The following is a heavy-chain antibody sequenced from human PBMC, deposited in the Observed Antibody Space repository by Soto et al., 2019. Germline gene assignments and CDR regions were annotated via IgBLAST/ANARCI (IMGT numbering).Heavy chain of an antibody. CDR2: INHSGST. CDR1: GGSFSGYY. J-gene: IGHJ4*02. Sequence: SETLSLTCAVYGGSFSGYYWSWIRQPPGKGLEWIGEINHSGSTNHNPSLKSRVTISVDTSKNQFSLKLSSVTAADTAVYYCARGGPRPFDYWGQGTLVTVSS. D-gene: IGHD6-25*01. CDR3: ARGGPRPFDY. V-gene: IGHV4-34*01.